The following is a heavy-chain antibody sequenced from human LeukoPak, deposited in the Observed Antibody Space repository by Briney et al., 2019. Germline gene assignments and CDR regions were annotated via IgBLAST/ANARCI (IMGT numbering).Heavy chain of an antibody. CDR1: EFTFSSYG. CDR2: ISYDGSNK. D-gene: IGHD1-26*01. Sequence: GGSLRLSCAASEFTFSSYGMHWVRQAPGKGLEWVAVISYDGSNKYYADSVKGRFTISRDNSKNTLYLQMNSLRAEDTAVYYCASESGSYDDYWGQGTLVTVSS. V-gene: IGHV3-30*03. CDR3: ASESGSYDDY. J-gene: IGHJ4*02.